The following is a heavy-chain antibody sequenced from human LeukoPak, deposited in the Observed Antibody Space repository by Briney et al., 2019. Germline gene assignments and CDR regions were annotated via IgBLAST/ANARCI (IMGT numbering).Heavy chain of an antibody. J-gene: IGHJ4*02. Sequence: GGPLGLSCVASGFSFRNYAIHWVRQAPGKGLEYVSVINTDGRITYYADSVKGRFTISRDNSKNTVYLQMGSLRGEDKAVYYCTRDGGSFCDFDYWGQGALVTVSS. CDR1: GFSFRNYA. CDR2: INTDGRIT. V-gene: IGHV3-64*02. D-gene: IGHD1-26*01. CDR3: TRDGGSFCDFDY.